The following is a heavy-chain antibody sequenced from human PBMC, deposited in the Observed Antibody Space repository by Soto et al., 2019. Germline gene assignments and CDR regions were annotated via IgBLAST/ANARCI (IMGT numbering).Heavy chain of an antibody. CDR1: GFTFSNYA. CDR3: AKAVAGDWYFDL. V-gene: IGHV3-23*01. CDR2: ISGSGGST. D-gene: IGHD6-19*01. J-gene: IGHJ2*01. Sequence: EVQLLESGGGLPQPGGSLRLSCEASGFTFSNYAMSWVRQPPGKGLEWVSVISGSGGSTDYADSVKGRFTISRDNSKNTLYLQMDSLRAEDTAVYYCAKAVAGDWYFDLWGRGTLVTVSS.